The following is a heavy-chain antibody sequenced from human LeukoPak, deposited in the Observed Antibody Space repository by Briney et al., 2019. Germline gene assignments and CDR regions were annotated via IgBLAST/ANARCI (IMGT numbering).Heavy chain of an antibody. CDR1: GYTFTGYY. Sequence: PSVNVSCKAAGYTFTGYYMHWVRQAPGQGLEWMGWINPNSGGTNYAQKFQGRVTMTRDTSISTAYMELSRLRSDDTAVYYCASGPNDYGLVPDNWGQGTLVTVSS. CDR2: INPNSGGT. J-gene: IGHJ4*02. CDR3: ASGPNDYGLVPDN. D-gene: IGHD4/OR15-4a*01. V-gene: IGHV1-2*02.